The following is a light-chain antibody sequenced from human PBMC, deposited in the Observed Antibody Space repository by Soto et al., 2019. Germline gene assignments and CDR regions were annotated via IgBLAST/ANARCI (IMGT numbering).Light chain of an antibody. CDR1: QSVSSSY. CDR3: QQYKSWPPIT. J-gene: IGKJ5*01. V-gene: IGKV3-20*01. CDR2: GAS. Sequence: EIVLTQSPGTLSLSPGEIATLSCRASQSVSSSYLAWYQQKPGQAPRLLIYGASTRATGVPDRFSGTGSGTEFTLTISSLKSEDYAVYYCQQYKSWPPITFGQVTRLEIK.